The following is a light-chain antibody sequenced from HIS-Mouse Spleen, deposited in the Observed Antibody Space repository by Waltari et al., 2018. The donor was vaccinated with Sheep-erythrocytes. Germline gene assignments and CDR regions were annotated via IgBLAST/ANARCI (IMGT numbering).Light chain of an antibody. Sequence: QSALTQPRSVSGSPGQSVTISCTGTSSDVGGYNYVSWYQPHPGKAPKLMIYEVSKRPSGVPVRFAGSKSGNTASLTISGLQAEDEADYYCCSYAGSYTLVFGGGTKLTVL. V-gene: IGLV2-11*01. CDR3: CSYAGSYTLV. J-gene: IGLJ2*01. CDR2: EVS. CDR1: SSDVGGYNY.